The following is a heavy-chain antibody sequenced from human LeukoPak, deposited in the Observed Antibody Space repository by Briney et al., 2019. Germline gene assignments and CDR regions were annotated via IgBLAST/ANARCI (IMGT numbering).Heavy chain of an antibody. CDR2: IYHSGST. V-gene: IGHV4-38-2*02. J-gene: IGHJ5*02. Sequence: PSETLSLTCTVSGYSISSGYYWGWIRQPPGKGLEWIGSIYHSGSTYYNPSLKSRVTISVDRSKNQFSLKLSSVTAADTAVYYCARVTMVRGYDPWGQGTLVTVSS. CDR1: GYSISSGYY. D-gene: IGHD3-10*01. CDR3: ARVTMVRGYDP.